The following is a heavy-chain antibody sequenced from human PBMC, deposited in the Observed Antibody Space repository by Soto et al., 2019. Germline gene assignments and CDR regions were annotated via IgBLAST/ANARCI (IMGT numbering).Heavy chain of an antibody. V-gene: IGHV4-61*01. J-gene: IGHJ4*02. D-gene: IGHD5-12*01. CDR3: AREGLDGYNGSNAIYYFDY. Sequence: QVQLQESGPGLVKPSETLSLTCTVSGGSVSSGSDYWSWIRQPPGKGLEWIGEINHSGSTNYNPSLKSRVTISVDTSKNQFSLKLSSVTAADTAVYYCAREGLDGYNGSNAIYYFDYWGQGTLVTVSS. CDR1: GGSVSSGSDY. CDR2: INHSGST.